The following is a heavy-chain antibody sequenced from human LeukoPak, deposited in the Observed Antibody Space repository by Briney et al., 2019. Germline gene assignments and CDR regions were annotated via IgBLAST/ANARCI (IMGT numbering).Heavy chain of an antibody. J-gene: IGHJ4*02. Sequence: PGGSLRLSCAASGFTFSSYAMSWVRQAPGKGLEWVSRISGSGCSTYYADSVKGRFTISRDNSKNTLYMQMNSLRAEDTAVYYCAKGNGGWYDYWGQGTLVTVSA. CDR1: GFTFSSYA. CDR2: ISGSGCST. CDR3: AKGNGGWYDY. D-gene: IGHD6-19*01. V-gene: IGHV3-23*01.